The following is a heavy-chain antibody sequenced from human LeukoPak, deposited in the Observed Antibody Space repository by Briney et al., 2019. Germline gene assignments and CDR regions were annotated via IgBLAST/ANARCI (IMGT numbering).Heavy chain of an antibody. V-gene: IGHV5-51*07. Sequence: GESLKISCKGSGYSFSTFWIGWVHQMPGKGLEWMGIIYPGDSDTRYSPSFQGQVTISADESISTAYLQWSSLKASDTAMYYCARDNSNYFDYWGQGTLVTVSS. CDR2: IYPGDSDT. J-gene: IGHJ4*02. CDR1: GYSFSTFW. CDR3: ARDNSNYFDY. D-gene: IGHD4-11*01.